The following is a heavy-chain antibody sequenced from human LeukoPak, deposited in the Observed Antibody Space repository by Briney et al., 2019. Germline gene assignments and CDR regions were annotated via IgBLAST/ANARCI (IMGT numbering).Heavy chain of an antibody. Sequence: PGGSLRLCCAASGFTFSSYSMNWVRQAPGKGLEWVSSISSSSSYIYYADSVKGRFTISRDNAKNSLYLQMNSLRAEDTAVYYCARTADYGDYALDYWGQGTLVTVSS. D-gene: IGHD4-17*01. CDR2: ISSSSSYI. CDR3: ARTADYGDYALDY. V-gene: IGHV3-21*01. J-gene: IGHJ4*02. CDR1: GFTFSSYS.